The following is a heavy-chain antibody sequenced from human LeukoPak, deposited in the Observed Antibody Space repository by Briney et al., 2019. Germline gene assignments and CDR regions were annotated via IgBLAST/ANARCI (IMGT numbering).Heavy chain of an antibody. CDR1: GFTFSSYV. CDR2: IRGSGGST. CDR3: AKSPSTTPDAFDI. D-gene: IGHD2/OR15-2a*01. V-gene: IGHV3-23*01. Sequence: GGSLRLSCAASGFTFSSYVMSWVRQAPGKGLEWVSAIRGSGGSTYYADSVKGRFTISRDNSKNTLYLQMNSLRAEDTAVYYCAKSPSTTPDAFDIWGQGTMVTVSS. J-gene: IGHJ3*02.